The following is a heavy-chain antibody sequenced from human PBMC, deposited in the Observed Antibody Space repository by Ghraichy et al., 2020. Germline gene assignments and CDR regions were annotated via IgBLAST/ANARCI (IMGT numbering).Heavy chain of an antibody. D-gene: IGHD1-26*01. CDR3: ARASGSYSNVDF. CDR2: VWYDGSNK. CDR1: GFTFSNQL. Sequence: GGSLRLSCAASGFTFSNQLMHWVRQAPGKGLEWVAVVWYDGSNKYYADSVKGRFTISRDNSKNTLYLQMNSLRTADTAVYYCARASGSYSNVDFWGQGTLVTVSS. V-gene: IGHV3-33*01. J-gene: IGHJ4*02.